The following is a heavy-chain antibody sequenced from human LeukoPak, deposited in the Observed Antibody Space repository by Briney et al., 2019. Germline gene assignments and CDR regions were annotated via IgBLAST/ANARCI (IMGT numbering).Heavy chain of an antibody. V-gene: IGHV1-2*02. J-gene: IGHJ3*02. CDR3: AKISTYYYDSSRFLGALDT. Sequence: ASVTVSFTSSGYIFTVYYMHWVRQVPGQGLEWIGWINPISGGTKYAQKFQGRVTLTRDKSIKTDYMELNSLTSDDTAVYYCAKISTYYYDSSRFLGALDTWGQGTLVTVSS. D-gene: IGHD3-22*01. CDR1: GYIFTVYY. CDR2: INPISGGT.